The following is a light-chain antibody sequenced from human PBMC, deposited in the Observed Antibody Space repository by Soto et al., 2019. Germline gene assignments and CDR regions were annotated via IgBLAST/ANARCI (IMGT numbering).Light chain of an antibody. CDR3: MQALQTRT. Sequence: DIVMTQPPLSLPVTPGEPASISCRSSQSLLHSNGYNYLDWYLQKPGQSPQLLIYLGSYRASGVPDRFSGSGSGTDFTLKISRVEAEDVGVYYCMQALQTRTFGQGTKVDIK. J-gene: IGKJ1*01. V-gene: IGKV2-28*01. CDR2: LGS. CDR1: QSLLHSNGYNY.